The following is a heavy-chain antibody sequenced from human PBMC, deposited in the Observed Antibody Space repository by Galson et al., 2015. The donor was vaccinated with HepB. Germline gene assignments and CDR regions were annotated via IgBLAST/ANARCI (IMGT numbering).Heavy chain of an antibody. V-gene: IGHV6-1*01. CDR3: ARVQFTAELYHFDS. CDR2: TYYRSKWYS. CDR1: GDSVSNKSAA. J-gene: IGHJ4*02. Sequence: CAISGDSVSNKSAAWNWIRQSPSSGLEWLGRTYYRSKWYSDYAVSVKSRITINPDISKNQFSLHLDSVTPEDAAVYYCARVQFTAELYHFDSWGQGTLVTVS. D-gene: IGHD5-18*01.